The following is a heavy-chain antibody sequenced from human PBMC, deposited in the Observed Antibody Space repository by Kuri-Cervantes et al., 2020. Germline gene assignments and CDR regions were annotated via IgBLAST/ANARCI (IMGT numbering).Heavy chain of an antibody. D-gene: IGHD2-15*01. J-gene: IGHJ6*02. CDR2: IYSDGSQK. V-gene: IGHV3-30*04. CDR1: GFTFSSYA. CDR3: TTRYCSGGSCKGYYYGMDV. Sequence: GGSLRLSCAASGFTFSSYAMHWVRQAPGKGLEWVAVIYSDGSQKYYADSVKGRFTISRDTSKNTLYLQMNSLRAEDTAVYYCTTRYCSGGSCKGYYYGMDVWGQGTTVTVSS.